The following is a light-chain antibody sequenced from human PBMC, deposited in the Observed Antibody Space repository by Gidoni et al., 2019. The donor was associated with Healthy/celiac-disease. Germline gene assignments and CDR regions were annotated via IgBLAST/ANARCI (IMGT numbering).Light chain of an antibody. CDR2: QDS. V-gene: IGLV3-1*01. J-gene: IGLJ1*01. Sequence: YELTHPLSVSVSPGQTASITCSGDKLGDKYACWYQQKSGQSPVLVIYQDSKRPSGIPERFSGSNSGNTATLTISGTQAMDEADYYCQAWDSSTGVFGTGTKVTVL. CDR3: QAWDSSTGV. CDR1: KLGDKY.